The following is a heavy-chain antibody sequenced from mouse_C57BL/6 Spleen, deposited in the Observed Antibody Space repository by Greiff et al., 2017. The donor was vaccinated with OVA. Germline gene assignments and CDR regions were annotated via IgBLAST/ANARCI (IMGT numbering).Heavy chain of an antibody. CDR2: IYIGNGYT. J-gene: IGHJ1*03. CDR3: ASRGVVATTSYFDV. Sequence: VQLQQSGAELVRPGSSVKMSCKTSGYTFTSYGINWVKQRPGKGLEWIGYIYIGNGYTEYNEKFKGKATLTLDTSSSTAYMQLSSLTSEDSAVYFCASRGVVATTSYFDVWGTGTTVTVSS. V-gene: IGHV1-58*01. D-gene: IGHD1-1*01. CDR1: GYTFTSYG.